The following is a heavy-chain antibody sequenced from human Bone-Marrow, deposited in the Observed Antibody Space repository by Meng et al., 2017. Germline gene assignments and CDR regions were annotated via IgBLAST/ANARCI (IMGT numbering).Heavy chain of an antibody. CDR2: INWNGGST. CDR3: ARSPIDKYDLSALPLDY. J-gene: IGHJ4*02. CDR1: GFTFSSYA. D-gene: IGHD3-22*01. V-gene: IGHV3-23*01. Sequence: GESLKISCAASGFTFSSYAMSWVRQAPGKGLEWVSGINWNGGSTGYADSVKGRFTISRDNSKNTVFLQINSLRAEDTAVYYCARSPIDKYDLSALPLDYWGQGTLVTVSS.